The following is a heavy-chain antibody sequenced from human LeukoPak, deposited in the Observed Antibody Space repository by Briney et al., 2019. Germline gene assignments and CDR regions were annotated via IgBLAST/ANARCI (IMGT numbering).Heavy chain of an antibody. V-gene: IGHV4-34*01. D-gene: IGHD1-26*01. CDR3: ASQLGGTYLYDS. CDR2: INHSGST. J-gene: IGHJ4*02. Sequence: PSETLSLTCTVYGGPFSGYYWTWIRQPPGKGLEWIGEINHSGSTNYNPSLKTRVTISVDTSKNQFSLKVRSVTAADTAVYYCASQLGGTYLYDSWGQGTLVTVSS. CDR1: GGPFSGYY.